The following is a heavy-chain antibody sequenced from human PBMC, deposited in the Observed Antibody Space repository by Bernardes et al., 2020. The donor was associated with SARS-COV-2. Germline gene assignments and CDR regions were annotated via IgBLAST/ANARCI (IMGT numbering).Heavy chain of an antibody. D-gene: IGHD2-8*02. CDR3: ARGVSYAFDI. J-gene: IGHJ3*02. CDR1: GFTFSSYD. Sequence: GGSLRLSCAASGFTFSSYDMHWVRQPTGKGLEWVSAIGTAGATYYPGSVRGRFTIARENAKNSLYLQMNSLRAGDTAVYYCARGVSYAFDIWGQGTMVIVSS. CDR2: IGTAGAT. V-gene: IGHV3-13*01.